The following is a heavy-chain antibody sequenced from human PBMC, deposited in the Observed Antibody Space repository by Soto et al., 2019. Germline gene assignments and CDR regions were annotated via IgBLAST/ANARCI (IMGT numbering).Heavy chain of an antibody. CDR3: ARDPTPYGDYGPAGADY. CDR1: GYTFTSYG. CDR2: ISAYNGNT. D-gene: IGHD4-17*01. Sequence: ASVKVSCKASGYTFTSYGISWVRQAPGQGLEWMGWISAYNGNTNYAQKLQGRVTMTTDTSTSTAYMELRSLRSDDTAVYYCARDPTPYGDYGPAGADYWGQGTLVTVSS. J-gene: IGHJ4*02. V-gene: IGHV1-18*01.